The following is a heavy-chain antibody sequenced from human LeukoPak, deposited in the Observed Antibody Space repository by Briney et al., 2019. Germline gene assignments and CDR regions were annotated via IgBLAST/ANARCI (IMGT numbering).Heavy chain of an antibody. V-gene: IGHV3-11*01. Sequence: PGGSLRLSCVASVFTFSDYYMSWIRLTPGEGLEWVSYIGGSGSVVHYADSVKGRFTISRDNAKKSLYLQMDSLRADDTAVYYCASGGGYSSGWYGYWGQGTLVTVSS. CDR3: ASGGGYSSGWYGY. J-gene: IGHJ4*02. CDR1: VFTFSDYY. CDR2: IGGSGSVV. D-gene: IGHD6-13*01.